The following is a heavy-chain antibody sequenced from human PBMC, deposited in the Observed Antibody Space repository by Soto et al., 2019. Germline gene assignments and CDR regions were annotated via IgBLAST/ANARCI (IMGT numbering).Heavy chain of an antibody. J-gene: IGHJ6*02. CDR1: GFTFSSYA. CDR2: ISYDGSNK. V-gene: IGHV3-30-3*01. CDR3: ARAALYDFWCGFTEGGMDV. Sequence: QVQLVESGGGVVQPGRSLRLSCAASGFTFSSYAMHWVRQAPGKGLEWVAVISYDGSNKYYADSVKGRFTISRDNSKNTLYPQMNSLRAEDTAVYYCARAALYDFWCGFTEGGMDVWGQGTTVTVSS. D-gene: IGHD3-3*01.